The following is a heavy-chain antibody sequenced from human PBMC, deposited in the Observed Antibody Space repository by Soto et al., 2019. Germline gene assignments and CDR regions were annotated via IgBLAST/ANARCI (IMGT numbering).Heavy chain of an antibody. Sequence: SETLSLTCTVSGGSISSYYWSWIRQPPGKGLEWIGYIYYSGSTNYNPSLKSRVTISVGTSKNQFSLKLSSVTAADTAVYYCARDYHSGGAFHIWGQGTMVTVSS. D-gene: IGHD6-19*01. V-gene: IGHV4-59*01. J-gene: IGHJ3*02. CDR1: GGSISSYY. CDR3: ARDYHSGGAFHI. CDR2: IYYSGST.